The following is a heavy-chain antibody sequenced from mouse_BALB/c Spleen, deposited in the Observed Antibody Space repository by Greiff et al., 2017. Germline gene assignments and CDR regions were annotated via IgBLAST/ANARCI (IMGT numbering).Heavy chain of an antibody. J-gene: IGHJ3*01. Sequence: EVKLVESGGGLVKPGGSLKLSCAASGFTFSSYAMSWVRQSPEKRLEWVAEISSGGSYTYYPDTVTGRFTISRDNAKNTLYLEMSSLRSEDTAMYYCARLDRYDVWFAYWGQGTLVTVSA. CDR1: GFTFSSYA. V-gene: IGHV5-9-4*01. CDR3: ARLDRYDVWFAY. D-gene: IGHD2-14*01. CDR2: ISSGGSYT.